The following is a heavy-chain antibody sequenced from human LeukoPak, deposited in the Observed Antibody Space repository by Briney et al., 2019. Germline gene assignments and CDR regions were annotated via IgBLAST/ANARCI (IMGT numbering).Heavy chain of an antibody. J-gene: IGHJ4*02. V-gene: IGHV3-7*01. CDR1: GFTFRSYW. D-gene: IGHD3-22*01. CDR2: IKQDANEE. Sequence: GGSLRLSCAASGFTFRSYWMSWVRQAPGKGLEWVANIKQDANEEYYVDSVKGRFTISRDNAKNSLYLQMNSLRAEDTALYYCAREVSEGSDFWGQGTLVTVSS. CDR3: AREVSEGSDF.